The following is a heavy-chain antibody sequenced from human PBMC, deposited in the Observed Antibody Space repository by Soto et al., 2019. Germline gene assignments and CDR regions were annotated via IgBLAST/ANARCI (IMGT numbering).Heavy chain of an antibody. V-gene: IGHV3-72*01. CDR1: GFTLSDHY. Sequence: EVQLVESGGDLVQPGGSLRLSCATSGFTLSDHYVDWVRQAPGKGLEWVARTRDRANGLTTEYPASVKGRFTVSRDDSEKSVYLQLNSLKTEDTAVYYCTRSTAGIRNFEYWGQGTLVIVSS. J-gene: IGHJ4*02. D-gene: IGHD1-1*01. CDR2: TRDRANGLTT. CDR3: TRSTAGIRNFEY.